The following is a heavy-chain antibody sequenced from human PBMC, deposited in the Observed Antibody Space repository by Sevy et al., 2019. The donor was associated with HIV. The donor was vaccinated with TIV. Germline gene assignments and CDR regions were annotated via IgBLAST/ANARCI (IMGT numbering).Heavy chain of an antibody. CDR1: GFTFSSYS. J-gene: IGHJ3*02. CDR2: ISSSSSYI. D-gene: IGHD5-18*01. CDR3: ARGRVKQLVFIAFVI. V-gene: IGHV3-21*01. Sequence: GGSLRLSCAACGFTFSSYSMNWVRDAPGKGLEWVSSISSSSSYIYYADSVKGRLTIARDNAKNSLYLQMNSLRAEDTAVYYCARGRVKQLVFIAFVIWVQGTMVIVTS.